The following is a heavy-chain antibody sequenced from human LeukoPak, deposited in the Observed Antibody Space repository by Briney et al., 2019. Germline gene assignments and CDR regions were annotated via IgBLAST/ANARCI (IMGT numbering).Heavy chain of an antibody. V-gene: IGHV3-30*02. CDR2: IQYHGRDK. Sequence: GGSLRLSCAASGFTFRSSGMHWVRQAPGKGLEWVAFIQYHGRDKYHADSVKGRFTISRDNSKNTLYMEVNSLRAEDTAVYYCAREGGRTVAGTFDNWGQGTLVTVSS. CDR1: GFTFRSSG. D-gene: IGHD6-19*01. J-gene: IGHJ4*02. CDR3: AREGGRTVAGTFDN.